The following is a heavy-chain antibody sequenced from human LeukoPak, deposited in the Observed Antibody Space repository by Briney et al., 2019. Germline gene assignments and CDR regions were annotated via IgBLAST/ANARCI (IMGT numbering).Heavy chain of an antibody. CDR1: GFTFGIFW. V-gene: IGHV3-7*01. CDR2: MKGDGSLI. CDR3: ARGHWGLDS. Sequence: GGSLRLSCGASGFTFGIFWMSWVRQAPGRGLQWVASMKGDGSLIHYVDSVRGRFTLSRDNARSSLYLQMNSLRAEDTAVYYCARGHWGLDSWGQGTLVSVS. J-gene: IGHJ4*02. D-gene: IGHD7-27*01.